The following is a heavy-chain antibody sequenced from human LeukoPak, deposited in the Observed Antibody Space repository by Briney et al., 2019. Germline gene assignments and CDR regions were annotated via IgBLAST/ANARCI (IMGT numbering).Heavy chain of an antibody. CDR3: ARTGILGFDY. V-gene: IGHV4-59*08. J-gene: IGHJ4*02. Sequence: PSETLSLTCTVSGGSISRYYWSWIRQPLGKGLEWIGYIYYSGSTNYNPSLKSRVTISVDTSKNQFSLKLSSVTAADTAVYYCARTGILGFDYWGQGTLVTVSS. D-gene: IGHD3-10*01. CDR1: GGSISRYY. CDR2: IYYSGST.